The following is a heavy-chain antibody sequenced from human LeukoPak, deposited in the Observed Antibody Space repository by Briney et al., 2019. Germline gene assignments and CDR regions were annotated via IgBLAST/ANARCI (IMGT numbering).Heavy chain of an antibody. CDR2: INPNSGGT. D-gene: IGHD2-15*01. CDR1: GYTFTGYY. CDR3: ARDIVVAVAAENWFDP. V-gene: IGHV1-2*02. J-gene: IGHJ5*02. Sequence: ASLKVSCKASGYTFTGYYMHWVRQAPGQGLGWMGWINPNSGGTNYAQKFQGRVTMTRDTSISTAYMELSRLRSDDTAVYYCARDIVVAVAAENWFDPWGQGTLVTVSS.